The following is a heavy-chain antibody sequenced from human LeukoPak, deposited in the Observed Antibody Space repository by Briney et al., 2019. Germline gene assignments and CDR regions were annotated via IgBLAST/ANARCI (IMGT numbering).Heavy chain of an antibody. CDR2: MYYTGNT. J-gene: IGHJ4*02. CDR1: VGSISDAY. V-gene: IGHV4-59*01. CDR3: ARSGWSLDY. Sequence: SETLSVTCIVSVGSISDAYRSWVRQPLGKGLEWIGYMYYTGNTNYHPSLKSRVTISVDTSKNQFSLKLTSVTAAGTAIYYCARSGWSLDYWGQGTLVTVSS. D-gene: IGHD3-3*01.